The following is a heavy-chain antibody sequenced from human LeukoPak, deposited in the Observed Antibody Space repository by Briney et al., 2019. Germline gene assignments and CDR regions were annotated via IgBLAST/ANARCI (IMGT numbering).Heavy chain of an antibody. CDR2: INHSGST. Sequence: SETLSLTCAVYGGSFSGYYWSWIRQPPGKGLEWIGEINHSGSTNYNPSLKSRVTISVDTSKNQFSLKLSSVTAADTAVYYRARRRRYYDSSRYIDYWGQGTLVTVSS. J-gene: IGHJ4*02. CDR3: ARRRRYYDSSRYIDY. D-gene: IGHD3-22*01. V-gene: IGHV4-34*01. CDR1: GGSFSGYY.